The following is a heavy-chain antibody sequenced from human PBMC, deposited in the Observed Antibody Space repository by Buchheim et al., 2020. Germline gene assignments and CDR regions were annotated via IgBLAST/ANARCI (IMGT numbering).Heavy chain of an antibody. CDR1: GGSIRSNY. CDR2: IYYSGST. D-gene: IGHD3-3*01. CDR3: ARGGSYYDSPNWFDP. J-gene: IGHJ5*02. V-gene: IGHV4-59*08. Sequence: QVQLQESGPGLVKPSETLSLTCSVSGGSIRSNYWSWIRQPPGKGLEWIGYIYYSGSTYYNPFLKSRVTISVDTSKNQFSLKLSSVTAADTAVYYCARGGSYYDSPNWFDPWGQGTL.